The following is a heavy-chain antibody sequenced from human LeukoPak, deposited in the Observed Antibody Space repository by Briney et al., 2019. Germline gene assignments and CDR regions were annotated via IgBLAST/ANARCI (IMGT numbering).Heavy chain of an antibody. V-gene: IGHV4-34*01. CDR3: ASAPNYYVSSGSDH. CDR2: SSHSGSP. D-gene: IGHD3-22*01. Sequence: SETLSLTCAVYGGSFSSYSWSWVRQPPGKGLEWIGESSHSGSPNYSPSLKSRVTMSLDTSRNQFSLRLNSVTAADTAVYYCASAPNYYVSSGSDHWGQGILVTVSS. J-gene: IGHJ4*02. CDR1: GGSFSSYS.